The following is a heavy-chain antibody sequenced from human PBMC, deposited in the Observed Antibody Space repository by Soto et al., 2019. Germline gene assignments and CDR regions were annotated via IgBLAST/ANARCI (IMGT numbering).Heavy chain of an antibody. CDR2: ISSSSSYI. D-gene: IGHD3-3*01. Sequence: WGSLRLSCATSGFTFSNYTMSCVRQAPWKGLEWVSSISSSSSYIYYADSVKGRFTISRDNAKNSLYLQMNSLRAEDTAVYYCARVSDFWSGFWFDPWGQGTLVTVSS. J-gene: IGHJ5*02. CDR3: ARVSDFWSGFWFDP. CDR1: GFTFSNYT. V-gene: IGHV3-21*01.